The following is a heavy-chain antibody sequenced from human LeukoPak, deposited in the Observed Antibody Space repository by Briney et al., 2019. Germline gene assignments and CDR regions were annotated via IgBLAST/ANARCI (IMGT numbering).Heavy chain of an antibody. CDR3: ARENYDILTGYYNYYFDY. CDR1: GGSISTYY. J-gene: IGHJ4*02. Sequence: SETLSLTCTVSGGSISTYYWSWIRQPAGKGLEWIGRIYTSGSTNYNPSLKSRVTMSVDTSKNQFSLKLSSVTAADTAVYYCARENYDILTGYYNYYFDYWGQGTLVTVSS. D-gene: IGHD3-9*01. CDR2: IYTSGST. V-gene: IGHV4-4*07.